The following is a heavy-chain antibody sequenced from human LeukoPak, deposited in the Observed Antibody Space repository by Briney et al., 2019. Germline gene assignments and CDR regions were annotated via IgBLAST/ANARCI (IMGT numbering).Heavy chain of an antibody. D-gene: IGHD5-24*01. V-gene: IGHV3-74*01. CDR1: GFTSSDYW. CDR2: FKNDGSSA. Sequence: GGSLRLSCAVSGFTSSDYWMHWARQAPGKGLVWVSRFKNDGSSATYADSVKGRFTISRDEAKNTLYLQMNSLRVEDTAVYYCARLTRVGYNSYVYWGQGTLVTVSS. CDR3: ARLTRVGYNSYVY. J-gene: IGHJ1*01.